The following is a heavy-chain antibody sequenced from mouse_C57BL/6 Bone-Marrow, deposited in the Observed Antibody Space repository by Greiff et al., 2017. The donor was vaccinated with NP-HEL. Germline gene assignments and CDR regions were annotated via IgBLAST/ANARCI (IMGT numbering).Heavy chain of an antibody. V-gene: IGHV1-15*01. D-gene: IGHD1-1*01. J-gene: IGHJ2*01. CDR2: IDPETGGT. CDR3: TTAVVARDDY. CDR1: GYTFTDYE. Sequence: VQLQQSGAELVRPGASVTLSCKASGYTFTDYEMHWVKQTPVHGLEWIGAIDPETGGTAYNQKFKGKAILTADKSSSTAYMELRRLTSEGSAVYYCTTAVVARDDYWGQGTTLTVSS.